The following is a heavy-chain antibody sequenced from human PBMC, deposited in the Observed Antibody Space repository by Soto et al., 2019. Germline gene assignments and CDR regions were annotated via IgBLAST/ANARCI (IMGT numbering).Heavy chain of an antibody. CDR2: ISYDGSNK. D-gene: IGHD6-6*01. CDR3: ARSVHSSSPEYYFDY. Sequence: QVQLVESGGGVVQPGRSLRLSCAASGFTFSSYAMHWVRQAPGKGLEWVAVISYDGSNKYYADSVKGRFTISRDNSKNTLYLQMNSLRAEDTAVYYCARSVHSSSPEYYFDYWGQGTLVTVSS. V-gene: IGHV3-30-3*01. J-gene: IGHJ4*02. CDR1: GFTFSSYA.